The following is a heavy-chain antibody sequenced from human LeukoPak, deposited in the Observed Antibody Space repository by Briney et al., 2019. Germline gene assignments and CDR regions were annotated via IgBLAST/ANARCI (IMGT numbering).Heavy chain of an antibody. CDR2: ISSSSSYI. V-gene: IGHV3-21*01. D-gene: IGHD6-13*01. CDR1: GFTFSSYT. Sequence: GGSLRLSCAASGFTFSSYTMNWVRQAPGKGLEWVSSISSSSSYIYHADSVKGRFTISRDNAKNSLYLQMNSLRAEDTGVYYCARYLQQLALWGQGTLVTVSS. CDR3: ARYLQQLAL. J-gene: IGHJ4*02.